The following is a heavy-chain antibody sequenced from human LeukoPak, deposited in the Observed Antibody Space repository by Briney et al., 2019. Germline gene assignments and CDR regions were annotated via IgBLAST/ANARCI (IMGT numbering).Heavy chain of an antibody. CDR2: IYYSGST. J-gene: IGHJ3*02. CDR1: GDSVSSGNYY. Sequence: SETLSLTCTVSGDSVSSGNYYWSWIRQPPGKGLEWIAYIYYSGSTTYNPSLKSRVTMSVDTSKTQFSLQLSSVTAADTAVYYCARHTPNRGGDAFDIWGQGTMVTVSS. D-gene: IGHD7-27*01. CDR3: ARHTPNRGGDAFDI. V-gene: IGHV4-61*01.